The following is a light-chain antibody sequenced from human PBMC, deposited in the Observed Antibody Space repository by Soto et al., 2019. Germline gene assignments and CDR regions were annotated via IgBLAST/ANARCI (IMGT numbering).Light chain of an antibody. J-gene: IGKJ1*01. CDR2: EAS. CDR1: QSISDL. Sequence: DIQMTQSPSTLSASVGDRVTITCRASQSISDLLAWYQQKPGKAPKLLIYEASNLKSGVPSRFSGSGSGTEYTHTISSLQPDDFASYYCQQYNGFWTFGQGTKVEIK. CDR3: QQYNGFWT. V-gene: IGKV1-5*03.